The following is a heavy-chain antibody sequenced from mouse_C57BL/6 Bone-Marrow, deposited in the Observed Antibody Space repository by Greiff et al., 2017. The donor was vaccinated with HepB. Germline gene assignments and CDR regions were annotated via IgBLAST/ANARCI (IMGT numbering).Heavy chain of an antibody. J-gene: IGHJ3*01. CDR1: GYTFTDHT. CDR2: IYPRDGST. V-gene: IGHV1-78*01. CDR3: ARRYYGSSSFAY. D-gene: IGHD1-1*01. Sequence: LEESDAELVKPGDSVKISCKVSGYTFTDHTIHWMKQRPEQGLEWIGYIYPRDGSTKYNEKFKGKATLTADKSSSTAYMQLNSLTSEDSAVYFCARRYYGSSSFAYWGQGTLVTVSA.